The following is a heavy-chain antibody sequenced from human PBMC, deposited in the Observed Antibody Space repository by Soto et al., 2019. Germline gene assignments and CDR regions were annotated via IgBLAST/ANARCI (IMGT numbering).Heavy chain of an antibody. CDR2: IIPILGIA. Sequence: SVKVSCKASGGTFSSYTISWVRQAPGQGLEWMGRIIPILGIANYAQKFQGRVTITADKSTSTAYMELSSLRSEDTAVYYCARGTAVAGLVNWFDPWGQGTQVTVSS. V-gene: IGHV1-69*02. D-gene: IGHD6-19*01. CDR1: GGTFSSYT. CDR3: ARGTAVAGLVNWFDP. J-gene: IGHJ5*02.